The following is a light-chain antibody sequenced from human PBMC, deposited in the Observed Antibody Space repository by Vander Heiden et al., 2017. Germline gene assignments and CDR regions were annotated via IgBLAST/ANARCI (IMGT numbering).Light chain of an antibody. CDR3: QQTNSFPLT. CDR2: AAS. J-gene: IGKJ4*01. V-gene: IGKV1D-12*01. CDR1: QDISSW. Sequence: DIQMTQSPSSVSASVGDRVTITCRASQDISSWLDWYQQKPGKAPRLLISAASSLQSGVPSRFSGSGAGTDFTLTISSLQPEDFATYYCQQTNSFPLTFGGGTKVEIK.